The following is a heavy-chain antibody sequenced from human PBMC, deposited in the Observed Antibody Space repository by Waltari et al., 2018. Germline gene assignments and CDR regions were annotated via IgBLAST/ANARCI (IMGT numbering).Heavy chain of an antibody. Sequence: QITLKESGPTLVKPTQTLTLTCTFSGFSLSTSGVGVGWIRQPPGKALEWLALIYWNDDKRYSPALESRLNITKDTSKNQVVLTMTNLEPVDTATYYFAHRRKGTAMATGEYYFDYWGQGTLVTVSS. CDR2: IYWNDDK. J-gene: IGHJ4*02. D-gene: IGHD5-18*01. CDR3: AHRRKGTAMATGEYYFDY. V-gene: IGHV2-5*01. CDR1: GFSLSTSGVG.